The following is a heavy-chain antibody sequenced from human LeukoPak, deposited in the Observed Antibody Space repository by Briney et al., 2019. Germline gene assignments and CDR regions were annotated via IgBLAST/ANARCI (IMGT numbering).Heavy chain of an antibody. J-gene: IGHJ4*02. CDR3: AKSLGPISNVAARPLDY. CDR2: IGAIGGTT. CDR1: GCIFDSCA. Sequence: GGSLRLSCAASGCIFDSCALSWVRQAPGRGLEWVSGIGAIGGTTYYADSVKGRFTISRDNSKNTLYLQMNSLSAEDTAVYYCAKSLGPISNVAARPLDYWGQGTLVTVSS. V-gene: IGHV3-23*01. D-gene: IGHD6-6*01.